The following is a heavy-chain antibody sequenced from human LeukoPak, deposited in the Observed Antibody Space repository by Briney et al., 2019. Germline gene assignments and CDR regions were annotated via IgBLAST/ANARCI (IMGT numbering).Heavy chain of an antibody. CDR3: ARDSSRSGRGAFDI. V-gene: IGHV3-30-3*01. J-gene: IGHJ3*02. CDR1: GFTFSTYA. Sequence: QPGGSLRLSCAASGFTFSTYAMHWVRQAPGKGLEWVALISYDGSHKFYADSVKGRFTISRDNSENTLYLQMNSLRAEDTAVYYCARDSSRSGRGAFDIWGQGTMVTVSS. D-gene: IGHD3-10*01. CDR2: ISYDGSHK.